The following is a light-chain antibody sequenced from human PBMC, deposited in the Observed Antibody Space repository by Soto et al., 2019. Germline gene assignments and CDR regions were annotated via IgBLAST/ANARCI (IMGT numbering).Light chain of an antibody. J-gene: IGLJ1*01. Sequence: QSVLTQPPSVSGAPGQRVTISCTGSNSNIGAGFGVQWYQQFPRTAPRLLIYSNTNRPSGVPDRFSASKSGTSASLAITGLRAEDEADYYCQSYDSSLGGNYVFGTGTKVTVL. CDR1: NSNIGAGFG. V-gene: IGLV1-40*01. CDR2: SNT. CDR3: QSYDSSLGGNYV.